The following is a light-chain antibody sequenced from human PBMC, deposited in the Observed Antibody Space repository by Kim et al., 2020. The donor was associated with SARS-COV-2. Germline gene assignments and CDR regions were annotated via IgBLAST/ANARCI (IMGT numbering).Light chain of an antibody. J-gene: IGLJ2*01. CDR1: SGHTSNA. Sequence: QLVLTQSPSASASLGASVNLTCTLSSGHTSNAIAWHQRQPEKGPRFLMKVNSDGSYYKGDGISDRFSGSSSGADRYLTISSLHSEDEADYYCQSWVSGSPQVFGGGPQLTVL. CDR2: VNSDGSY. V-gene: IGLV4-69*01. CDR3: QSWVSGSPQV.